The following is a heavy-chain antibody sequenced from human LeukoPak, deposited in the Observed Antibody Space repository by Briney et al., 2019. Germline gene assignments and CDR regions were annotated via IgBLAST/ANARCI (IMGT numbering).Heavy chain of an antibody. CDR1: GFTFSNHA. CDR3: AKAGGYSYKYYFDS. Sequence: PGGSLRLSCAASGFTFSNHAMNWVRQAPGKGLEWVSVISGSGSSTFYADSVKGRFTISRDNSKNTLYLQMNSLRSEDTAVYYCAKAGGYSYKYYFDSWGQRTLVTVSS. V-gene: IGHV3-23*01. D-gene: IGHD5-18*01. CDR2: ISGSGSST. J-gene: IGHJ4*02.